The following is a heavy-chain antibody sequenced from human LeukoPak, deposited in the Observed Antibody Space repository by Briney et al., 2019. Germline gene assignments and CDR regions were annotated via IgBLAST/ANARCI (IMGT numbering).Heavy chain of an antibody. CDR1: GGTFSSYA. Sequence: ASVKVSCKASGGTFSSYAISWVRQAPGQGLEWMGGINPNSGGTNYAQKFQDRVTMTRDTSITTAYMDMSRLRSDDTAVYYSSDWYFDYWGQGTLVTVSS. D-gene: IGHD6-19*01. V-gene: IGHV1-2*02. CDR3: SDWYFDY. J-gene: IGHJ4*02. CDR2: INPNSGGT.